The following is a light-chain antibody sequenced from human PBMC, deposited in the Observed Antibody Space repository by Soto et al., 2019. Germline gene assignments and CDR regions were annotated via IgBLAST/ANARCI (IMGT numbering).Light chain of an antibody. CDR2: ATS. CDR1: QTISSW. CDR3: QQYKSFSLT. Sequence: DIQMTQSPSSLSASVGDSVTITCRASQTISSWLAWYQQKPGKAPKLLIYATSNLESGVPSRFSGSGSGTEFSLTISSLQPDDFATYYCQQYKSFSLTFGGGTKVDIK. J-gene: IGKJ4*01. V-gene: IGKV1-5*03.